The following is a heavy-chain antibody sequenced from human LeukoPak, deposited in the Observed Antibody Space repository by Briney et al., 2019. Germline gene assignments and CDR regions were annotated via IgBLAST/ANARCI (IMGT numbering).Heavy chain of an antibody. D-gene: IGHD2-2*02. V-gene: IGHV5-51*01. J-gene: IGHJ4*02. Sequence: GESLKISCKGSGYRFTSYWIGWVRQMPGKGLEWMGLIYPDDSDTRYSPSFQGRVTISADKSISTAYLQWSSLKASDTAMYYCAIGGDSTTSCYRCFDYWGQGTLVTVSS. CDR2: IYPDDSDT. CDR1: GYRFTSYW. CDR3: AIGGDSTTSCYRCFDY.